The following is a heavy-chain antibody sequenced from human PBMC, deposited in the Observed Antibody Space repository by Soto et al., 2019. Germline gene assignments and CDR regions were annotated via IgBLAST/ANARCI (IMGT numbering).Heavy chain of an antibody. CDR1: GLAFNNYA. J-gene: IGHJ4*02. D-gene: IGHD5-18*01. CDR2: ISASGYSP. Sequence: EAQLLESGGGLVQPGGSLRLSCVASGLAFNNYAMSWVRQAPGKGLEWVSIISASGYSPYYGGAVKGRFTTSRDNSKSTLYLQMNRLRADDTAVYYCAKGEQLWDPFDYWGQGTLVTVSS. V-gene: IGHV3-23*01. CDR3: AKGEQLWDPFDY.